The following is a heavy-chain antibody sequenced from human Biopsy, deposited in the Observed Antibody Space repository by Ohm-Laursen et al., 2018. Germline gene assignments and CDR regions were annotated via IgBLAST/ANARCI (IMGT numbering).Heavy chain of an antibody. CDR2: LYYSGST. CDR3: ARATNSTGWPYYYFYGMDV. D-gene: IGHD2/OR15-2a*01. V-gene: IGHV4-59*01. J-gene: IGHJ6*02. CDR1: GGSISSDY. Sequence: SETLSLTWAVSGGSISSDYWSWIRQTPGKGLEWIGYLYYSGSTNYNPSLKSRVTISVDTSKNQFSLRLNSVTAADTAVYHCARATNSTGWPYYYFYGMDVWGQGTTVTVSS.